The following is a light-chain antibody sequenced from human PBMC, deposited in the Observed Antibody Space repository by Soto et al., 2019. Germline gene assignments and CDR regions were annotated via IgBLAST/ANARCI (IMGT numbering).Light chain of an antibody. CDR1: SSNIGDNS. CDR3: STWDDSLNGRV. J-gene: IGLJ3*02. Sequence: QSVLTQPPSASGTPGQGVVISGFGSSSNIGDNSVSWYQQLPGTAPKLLIYTNDQRPSGVPDRFSASKSGTSASLAISGLRSEDEADYHCSTWDDSLNGRVFGGGTKLTVL. CDR2: TND. V-gene: IGLV1-47*01.